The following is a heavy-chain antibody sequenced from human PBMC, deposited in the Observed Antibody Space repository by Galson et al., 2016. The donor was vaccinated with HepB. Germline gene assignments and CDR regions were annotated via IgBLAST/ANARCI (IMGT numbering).Heavy chain of an antibody. CDR2: ISNRDGTR. J-gene: IGHJ6*02. V-gene: IGHV3-48*01. D-gene: IGHD6-6*01. CDR3: ARRPPYYYHGMDV. CDR1: GFPFSTYT. Sequence: SLRLSCAASGFPFSTYTMNWLRQAPGKGLEWVSYISNRDGTRYYADSVKGRFTISRDNSKNTVYLQMGSLRAEDMAVYYCARRPPYYYHGMDVWGQGTTVTVSS.